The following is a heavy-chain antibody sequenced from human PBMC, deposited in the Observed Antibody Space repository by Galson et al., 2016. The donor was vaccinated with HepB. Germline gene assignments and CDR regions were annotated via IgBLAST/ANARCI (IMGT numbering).Heavy chain of an antibody. J-gene: IGHJ6*02. D-gene: IGHD2-2*01. CDR1: GFSFSSYW. CDR2: IRQDGAES. Sequence: SLRLSCAASGFSFSSYWMSWVRQAPGKGLEWVANIRQDGAESFYLGSGRGRFTISRDNAKNSVYLEVNSLRSDDTAVYYCARFGCTSCYDFYYYGMDVWGQGTTVTVSS. V-gene: IGHV3-7*01. CDR3: ARFGCTSCYDFYYYGMDV.